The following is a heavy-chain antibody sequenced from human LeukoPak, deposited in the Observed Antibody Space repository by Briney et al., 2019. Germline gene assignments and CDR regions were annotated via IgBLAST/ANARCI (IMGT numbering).Heavy chain of an antibody. Sequence: GMSLRLSCAASGFTFSNYALHWVRQAPGRGLEWVAVTSFDGNHNYYADSVKGRFSISRDNSRDTVYLQMKRLRLEDTAVYYCAKEVAYYYGSGSYPNWFDPWGQGTLVTVSS. CDR2: TSFDGNHN. D-gene: IGHD3-10*01. V-gene: IGHV3-30-3*01. CDR3: AKEVAYYYGSGSYPNWFDP. J-gene: IGHJ5*02. CDR1: GFTFSNYA.